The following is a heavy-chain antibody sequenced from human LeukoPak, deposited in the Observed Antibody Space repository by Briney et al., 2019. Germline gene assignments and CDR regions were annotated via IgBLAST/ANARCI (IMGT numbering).Heavy chain of an antibody. CDR2: IIPILGIA. V-gene: IGHV1-69*04. CDR1: GYTLTELS. Sequence: SVKVSCKVSGYTLTELSMHWVRQAPGQGLEWMGRIIPILGIANYAQKFQGRVTITADKSTSTAYMELSSLRSEDTAVYYCARDLDDWGQGTLVTVSS. J-gene: IGHJ4*02. D-gene: IGHD1-1*01. CDR3: ARDLDD.